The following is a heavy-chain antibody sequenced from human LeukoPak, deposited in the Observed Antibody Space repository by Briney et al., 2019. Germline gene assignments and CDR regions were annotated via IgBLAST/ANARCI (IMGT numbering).Heavy chain of an antibody. V-gene: IGHV4-31*03. CDR3: AREGAHPVYDV. Sequence: SETLSLTCTVSGDSIGSGGNFWTWLRQHPGKGLEYLGYIYHTGTASYNPSLKSRVVISVNTSTKQFSLRLSSVTAADTAVYFCAREGAHPVYDVWGPGILVTVSS. CDR2: IYHTGTA. J-gene: IGHJ4*02. D-gene: IGHD5/OR15-5a*01. CDR1: GDSIGSGGNF.